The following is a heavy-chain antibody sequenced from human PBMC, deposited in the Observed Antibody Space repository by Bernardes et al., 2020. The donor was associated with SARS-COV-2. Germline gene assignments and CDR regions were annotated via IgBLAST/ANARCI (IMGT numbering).Heavy chain of an antibody. J-gene: IGHJ5*02. CDR3: AHLRGPNTMALHWFDP. CDR1: GFSLSTSGVG. V-gene: IGHV2-5*02. D-gene: IGHD3-10*01. Sequence: SGPTLVKPTQTLTLTCTFSGFSLSTSGVGVGWIRQPPGKALEWLALIYWDDDKRYSPSLKSRLTITKDTSKNQVVLTMTNMDPVDTATYYCAHLRGPNTMALHWFDPWGQGTLVTVSS. CDR2: IYWDDDK.